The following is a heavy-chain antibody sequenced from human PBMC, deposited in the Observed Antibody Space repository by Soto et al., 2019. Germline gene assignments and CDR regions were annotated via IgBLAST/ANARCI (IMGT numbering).Heavy chain of an antibody. J-gene: IGHJ5*01. CDR2: ISSSSSYI. CDR1: GFTFSSYS. Sequence: EVQLVESGGGLVKPGGSLRLSCAASGFTFSSYSMNWVRQAPGKGLEWVSSISSSSSYIYYADSVKGRFTLSRDNAKNSLYLQMNSLSAEDTAAYYCASDGLELHDFWSGSSSATWGHGTLVTVAS. V-gene: IGHV3-21*03. CDR3: ASDGLELHDFWSGSSSAT. D-gene: IGHD3-3*01.